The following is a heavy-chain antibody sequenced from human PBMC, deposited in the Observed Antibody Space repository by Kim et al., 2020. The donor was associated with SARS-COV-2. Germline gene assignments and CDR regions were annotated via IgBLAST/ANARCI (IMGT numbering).Heavy chain of an antibody. V-gene: IGHV3-15*01. J-gene: IGHJ4*02. D-gene: IGHD3-3*01. CDR2: IKSKTDGGTT. CDR1: GFTFSNAW. CDR3: TTGYDFWSGYYTWPSSFDY. Sequence: GGSLRLSCAASGFTFSNAWMSWVRQAPGKGLEWVGRIKSKTDGGTTDYAAPVKGRFTISRDDSKNTLYLQMNSLKTEDTAVYYCTTGYDFWSGYYTWPSSFDYWGQGTLVTVSS.